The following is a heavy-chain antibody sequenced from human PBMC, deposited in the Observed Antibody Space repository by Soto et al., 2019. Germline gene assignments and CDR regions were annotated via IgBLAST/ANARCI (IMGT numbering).Heavy chain of an antibody. Sequence: GGSLRISCVASGFPFNSFTMNWVRQAPGRGLEWVSIISHTGGISYYSDSVRGRFTISRDNSKNTVYLQMNDLRDDDTAVYYCATRYSSGWSRYNWFGPWGQGTLVTVSS. D-gene: IGHD6-19*01. V-gene: IGHV3-23*01. J-gene: IGHJ5*02. CDR2: ISHTGGIS. CDR3: ATRYSSGWSRYNWFGP. CDR1: GFPFNSFT.